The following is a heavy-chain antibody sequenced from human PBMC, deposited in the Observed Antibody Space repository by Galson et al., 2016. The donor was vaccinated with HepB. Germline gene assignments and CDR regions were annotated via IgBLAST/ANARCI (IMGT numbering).Heavy chain of an antibody. Sequence: TLSLTCSVSGGSVYSHDYYWTWIRQPPGKGLEWIGYIYYSGTTYYNPSLKSRIAMSIDTSKDQFSLRMTSVTAADTAVYYCARLFVGWGHYRFDSWGQGSLLIVSS. V-gene: IGHV4-30-4*01. CDR2: IYYSGTT. J-gene: IGHJ4*02. CDR3: ARLFVGWGHYRFDS. D-gene: IGHD3-16*02. CDR1: GGSVYSHDYY.